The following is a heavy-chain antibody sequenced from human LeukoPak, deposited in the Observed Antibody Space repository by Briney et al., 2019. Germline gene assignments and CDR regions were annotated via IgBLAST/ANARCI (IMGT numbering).Heavy chain of an antibody. CDR1: GFTFSDYY. D-gene: IGHD1-7*01. Sequence: AGGSLRLSCAASGFTFSDYYMGWIRQAPGKGLEWLSYISGTGTTIFYADSVKGRFTISRDNTKNSPDLQMNSLRAEDTAVYFCGRDFGLIGTKRSFDIWGQGTMVTVSS. J-gene: IGHJ3*02. CDR3: GRDFGLIGTKRSFDI. V-gene: IGHV3-11*01. CDR2: ISGTGTTI.